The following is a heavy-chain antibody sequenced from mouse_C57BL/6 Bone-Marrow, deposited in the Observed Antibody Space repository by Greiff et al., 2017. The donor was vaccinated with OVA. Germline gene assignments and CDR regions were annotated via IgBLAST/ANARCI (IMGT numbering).Heavy chain of an antibody. CDR2: IRSKSNNYAT. V-gene: IGHV10-1*01. CDR3: VRPGYGNAPWFAY. J-gene: IGHJ3*01. Sequence: DVQLVESGGGLVQPKGSLKLSCAASGFSFNTYAMNWVRQAPGKGLEWVARIRSKSNNYATYYADSVKDRFTISRDDSESMLYLQMNNLKTEDTAMYYCVRPGYGNAPWFAYWGQGTLVTVSA. CDR1: GFSFNTYA. D-gene: IGHD2-1*01.